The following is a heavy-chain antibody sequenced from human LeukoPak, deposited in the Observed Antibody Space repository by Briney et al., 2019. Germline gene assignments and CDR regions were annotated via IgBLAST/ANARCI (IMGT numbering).Heavy chain of an antibody. CDR2: ISWNSGSI. V-gene: IGHV3-9*01. D-gene: IGHD6-19*01. J-gene: IGHJ6*02. Sequence: GGSLRLSCAASGFTVSSNYMSWVRQAPGKGLEWVSGISWNSGSIGYADSVKGRFTISRDNAKNSLYLQMNSLRAEDTALYYCAKSHSSGWYYYYGMDVWGQGTTVTVSS. CDR3: AKSHSSGWYYYYGMDV. CDR1: GFTVSSNY.